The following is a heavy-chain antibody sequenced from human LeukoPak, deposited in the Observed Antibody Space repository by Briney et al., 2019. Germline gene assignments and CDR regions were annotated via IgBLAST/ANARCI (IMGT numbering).Heavy chain of an antibody. D-gene: IGHD1-26*01. V-gene: IGHV4-59*08. Sequence: PSETLSLTCTVSGGSISSYYWSWIRQPPGKGLEWIGYIYYSGSTDYNPSLKSRVTISVDTSKNQFSLKLSSVTAADTAVYYCARPKMEGGSYDFDYWGQGTLVTVSS. J-gene: IGHJ4*02. CDR3: ARPKMEGGSYDFDY. CDR1: GGSISSYY. CDR2: IYYSGST.